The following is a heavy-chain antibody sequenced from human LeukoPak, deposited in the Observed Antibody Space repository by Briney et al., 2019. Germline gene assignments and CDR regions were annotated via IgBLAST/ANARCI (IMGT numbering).Heavy chain of an antibody. J-gene: IGHJ5*02. CDR2: IYYSGST. CDR3: ARAVRRGRFLEDRRWFDP. CDR1: GGSISSYY. D-gene: IGHD3-3*01. V-gene: IGHV4-59*01. Sequence: PSETLSLTCTVSGGSISSYYWSWIRQPPGKGLDCIGYIYYSGSTNYNPSLKSRVTISVDTSKNQFSLKLSSVTAADTAVYYCARAVRRGRFLEDRRWFDPWGQGTLVTVSS.